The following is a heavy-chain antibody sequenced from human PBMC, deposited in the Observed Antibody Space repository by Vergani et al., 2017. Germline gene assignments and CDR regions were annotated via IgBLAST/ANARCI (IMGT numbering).Heavy chain of an antibody. V-gene: IGHV3-74*01. CDR3: TRDRLDDSYAYFDY. CDR2: IDSAGSST. Sequence: EVQLVESGGGLVQPGGSLTLSCAASGITLRNYWIHWVRLASGKGLEWVSRIDSAGSSTTYADSVKGRFTMSRDNVRNKVYLQMSSLRGEDTAVYYCTRDRLDDSYAYFDYWGQGTLVTVSP. CDR1: GITLRNYW. J-gene: IGHJ4*02. D-gene: IGHD3-16*01.